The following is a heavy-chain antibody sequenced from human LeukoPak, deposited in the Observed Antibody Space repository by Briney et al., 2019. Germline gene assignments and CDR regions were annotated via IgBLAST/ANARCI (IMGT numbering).Heavy chain of an antibody. CDR1: GFSLSTSGVG. D-gene: IGHD5-12*01. CDR2: IYWDDDK. J-gene: IGHJ4*02. V-gene: IGHV2-5*02. Sequence: SGPTLVNPTQTLTLTCTFSGFSLSTSGVGVGWIRQPPGKALEWLALIYWDDDKRYSPSLKSRLAITKDTSKNQVVLTMTNMDPVDTATYYCAHRPGWLHNSGYFDYWGQGTLVTVSS. CDR3: AHRPGWLHNSGYFDY.